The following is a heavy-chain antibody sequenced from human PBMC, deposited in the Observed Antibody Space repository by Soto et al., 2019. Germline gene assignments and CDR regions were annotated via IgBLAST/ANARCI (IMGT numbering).Heavy chain of an antibody. J-gene: IGHJ4*02. CDR1: GGSISSGGYY. CDR2: ICYSGST. V-gene: IGHV4-31*03. CDR3: ARGVSSGFDY. Sequence: SETLSLTCTVSGGSISSGGYYWSWIRQHPGKGLEWIGYICYSGSTYYNPSLKSRVTISVDTSKNQFSLKLSSVTAADTAVYYCARGVSSGFDYWGQGTLVTVSS. D-gene: IGHD3-22*01.